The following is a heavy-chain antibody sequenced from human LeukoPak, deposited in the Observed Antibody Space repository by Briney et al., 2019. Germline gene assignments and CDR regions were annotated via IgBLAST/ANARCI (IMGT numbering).Heavy chain of an antibody. D-gene: IGHD6-19*01. CDR2: IKQDGREK. Sequence: GGSLRLSCAASGSTLSEFWMNWVRQAPGKGLEWVANIKQDGREKNYVDSVKGPFTISRDNAKNSAYLQMNNLRVDDTAVYYCVGGYGWLPDYWGQGTLVTVSS. J-gene: IGHJ4*02. CDR3: VGGYGWLPDY. V-gene: IGHV3-7*04. CDR1: GSTLSEFW.